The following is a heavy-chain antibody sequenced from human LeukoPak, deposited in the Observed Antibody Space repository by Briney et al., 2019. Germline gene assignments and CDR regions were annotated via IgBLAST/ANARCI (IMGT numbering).Heavy chain of an antibody. Sequence: SETLSLTCTVSGGSISRSSYYWGWIRQPPGKGLEWIGSIYYSGSTYYNPSLKSRVTISVDTSKNQFSLKLSSVTAADTAVYYCARHPPLSSSWYYFDYWGQGTLVTVSS. J-gene: IGHJ4*02. CDR1: GGSISRSSYY. CDR2: IYYSGST. D-gene: IGHD6-13*01. V-gene: IGHV4-39*01. CDR3: ARHPPLSSSWYYFDY.